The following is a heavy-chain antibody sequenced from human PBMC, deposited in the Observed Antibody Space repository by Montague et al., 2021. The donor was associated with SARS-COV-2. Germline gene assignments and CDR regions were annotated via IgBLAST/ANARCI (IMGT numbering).Heavy chain of an antibody. V-gene: IGHV4-59*01. D-gene: IGHD3-10*01. CDR2: IHYSGSN. CDR1: GGSIGSYY. Sequence: SETLSLTCSVSGGSIGSYYWSWLRQPPGKGLEWIGHIHYSGSNTYNPSFQSRVTISIDTSKNQFSLKLRSVTAADTAVYYCARSLDPSGTYYLAYWGQGTLVTVSS. J-gene: IGHJ4*02. CDR3: ARSLDPSGTYYLAY.